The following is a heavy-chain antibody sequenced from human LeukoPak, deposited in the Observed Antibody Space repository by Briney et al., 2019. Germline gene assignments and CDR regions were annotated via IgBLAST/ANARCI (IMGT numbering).Heavy chain of an antibody. CDR1: GFTFDDYA. CDR3: AKGRDKYQLLSKNWFDP. Sequence: GRSLRLSCAASGFTFDDYAMHWVRQAPGKGLEWVSGISWNSGSIGYADSVKGRFTISRDNAENSLYLQMNSLRAEDTALYYCAKGRDKYQLLSKNWFDPWGQGTLVTVSS. V-gene: IGHV3-9*01. J-gene: IGHJ5*02. CDR2: ISWNSGSI. D-gene: IGHD2-2*01.